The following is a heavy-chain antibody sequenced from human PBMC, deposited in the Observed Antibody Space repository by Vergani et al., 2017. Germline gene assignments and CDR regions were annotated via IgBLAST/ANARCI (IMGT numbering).Heavy chain of an antibody. J-gene: IGHJ4*02. CDR1: GGSISSYY. D-gene: IGHD5-18*01. V-gene: IGHV4-59*12. Sequence: QVQLQESGPGLVKPSETLSLTCTVSGGSISSYYWSWIRQPAGKGLEWIGEINHSGSTNYNPSLKSRVTISVDTSKNQFSLKLSSVTAADTAVYYCASLGEYSWPFDYWGQGTLVTVSS. CDR3: ASLGEYSWPFDY. CDR2: INHSGST.